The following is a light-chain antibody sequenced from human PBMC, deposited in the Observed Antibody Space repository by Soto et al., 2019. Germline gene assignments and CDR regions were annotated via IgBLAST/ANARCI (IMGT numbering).Light chain of an antibody. J-gene: IGKJ1*01. V-gene: IGKV2-28*01. CDR1: QSLLHSNGYNY. CDR2: LGS. Sequence: IVMTQSPLSLPVTPGEPASISCRSGQSLLHSNGYNYLDWYLQKPGQSPQLLIYLGSNRASGVPDRFSGSGSGTDFTLKISRVEAEDVGVYYCMQALQTPWTFGQGTKVEIK. CDR3: MQALQTPWT.